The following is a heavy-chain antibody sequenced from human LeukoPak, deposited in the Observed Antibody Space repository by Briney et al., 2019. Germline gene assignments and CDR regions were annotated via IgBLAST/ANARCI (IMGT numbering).Heavy chain of an antibody. Sequence: SETLSLTCTVSGGSISSYYWSWIRQPPGKGLEWIGYIYYSGSTNYNPSLKSRVTISVDTSKNQFSLKLSSVTAADTAVYYCARRLLWFGEAGWFDPWGQGSLVTVSS. D-gene: IGHD3-10*01. CDR2: IYYSGST. CDR3: ARRLLWFGEAGWFDP. V-gene: IGHV4-59*01. J-gene: IGHJ5*02. CDR1: GGSISSYY.